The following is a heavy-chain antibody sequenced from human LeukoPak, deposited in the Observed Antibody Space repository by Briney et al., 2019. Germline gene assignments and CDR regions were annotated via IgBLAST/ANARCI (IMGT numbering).Heavy chain of an antibody. CDR2: IYYSGNT. V-gene: IGHV4-59*01. CDR3: ARKSRGYSGSYDY. D-gene: IGHD1-26*01. J-gene: IGHJ4*02. CDR1: GGSISSYY. Sequence: SETLSLTCTVSGGSISSYYWSWIRQPPGKGLEWIGYIYYSGNTDYNPSLKSRVTISVDTSKNQFSLKLSSVTAADTAVYYCARKSRGYSGSYDYWGQGTLVTVSS.